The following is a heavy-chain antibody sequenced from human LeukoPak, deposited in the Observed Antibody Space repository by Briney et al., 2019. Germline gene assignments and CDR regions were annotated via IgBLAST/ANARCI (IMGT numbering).Heavy chain of an antibody. V-gene: IGHV3-20*04. Sequence: GGSLRLSCAASGFTFDDYGMSWVRHAPGKGLEWVSGINWNGGSTGYADSVKGRFTISRDNAKSSLYLQMSSLRAEDTAVYYCAREPTYTNSWYTSCDYWGQGTLVTVSS. D-gene: IGHD6-19*01. J-gene: IGHJ4*02. CDR3: AREPTYTNSWYTSCDY. CDR1: GFTFDDYG. CDR2: INWNGGST.